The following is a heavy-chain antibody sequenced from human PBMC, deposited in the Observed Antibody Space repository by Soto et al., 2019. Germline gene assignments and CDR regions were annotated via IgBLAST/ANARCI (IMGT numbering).Heavy chain of an antibody. D-gene: IGHD3-16*02. CDR3: ARGDYVWGSYRYTYYFDY. CDR1: GGSISSGGYY. J-gene: IGHJ4*02. Sequence: SETLSLTCIVSGGSISSGGYYWSWIRHHPGKGLEWIGFIYCSGSTNYNPSLKSRLTMSVDTSENRFSLKLSSVTAADTAVYYCARGDYVWGSYRYTYYFDYWGQGTLVTVSS. V-gene: IGHV4-31*03. CDR2: IYCSGST.